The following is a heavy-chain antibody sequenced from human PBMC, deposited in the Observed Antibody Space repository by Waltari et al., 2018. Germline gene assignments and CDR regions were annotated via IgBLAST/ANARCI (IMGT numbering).Heavy chain of an antibody. Sequence: EVQLVQSGAEVKKPGESLKISCKGSGYSFTSFWIAWVRQMPGKGLEWMGTIYPGDSDTRYSPSFQGQVTISADKSIRTASLQWSSLRASDTAIYYCATTFSGNYSVFDHWGHGTLVIVSS. CDR3: ATTFSGNYSVFDH. CDR2: IYPGDSDT. CDR1: GYSFTSFW. V-gene: IGHV5-51*01. J-gene: IGHJ4*01. D-gene: IGHD1-26*01.